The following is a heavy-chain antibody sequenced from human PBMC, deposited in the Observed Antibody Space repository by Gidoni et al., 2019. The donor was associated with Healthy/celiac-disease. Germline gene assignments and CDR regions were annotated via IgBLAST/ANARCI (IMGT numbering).Heavy chain of an antibody. CDR3: ARSPASGYSYGYSYAFDI. D-gene: IGHD5-18*01. Sequence: EVQLVESGGGLVQPGGSLRLSCAASGFTVSRNYMSWVRQAPGKGLEWVSVIYSGGSTYYADSVKGRFTISRDNSKNTLYLQMNSLRAEDTAVYYCARSPASGYSYGYSYAFDIWGQGTMVTVSS. V-gene: IGHV3-66*02. CDR1: GFTVSRNY. J-gene: IGHJ3*02. CDR2: IYSGGST.